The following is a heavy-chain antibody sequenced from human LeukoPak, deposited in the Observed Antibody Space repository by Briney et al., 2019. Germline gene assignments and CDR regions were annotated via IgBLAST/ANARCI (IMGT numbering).Heavy chain of an antibody. D-gene: IGHD3-16*02. V-gene: IGHV3-49*04. CDR1: GFTFGDYA. Sequence: PGGSLRLSCTASGFTFGDYAISWVRQAPGKGLEWVGFIRSKAYGGTTEYAASVKGRFTISSDDSKSIAYLQMNSLKTEDTAVYYCTRVYDYVWGSYRPRREYYFDYWGQGTLVTVSS. J-gene: IGHJ4*02. CDR3: TRVYDYVWGSYRPRREYYFDY. CDR2: IRSKAYGGTT.